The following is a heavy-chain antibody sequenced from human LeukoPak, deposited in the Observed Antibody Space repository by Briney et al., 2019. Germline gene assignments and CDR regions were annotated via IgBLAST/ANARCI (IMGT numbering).Heavy chain of an antibody. CDR2: ISAYNGNT. D-gene: IGHD6-19*01. CDR3: ASGGSGWSFYYGMDV. CDR1: GYTFTSYG. J-gene: IGHJ6*02. V-gene: IGHV1-18*01. Sequence: GASVKVSCKASGYTFTSYGISWVRQAPGQGLEWMGWISAYNGNTNYAQKLQGRVTMTTDTSTSTAYMELRSLRSDDTAVYYCASGGSGWSFYYGMDVWGQGTTVTVSS.